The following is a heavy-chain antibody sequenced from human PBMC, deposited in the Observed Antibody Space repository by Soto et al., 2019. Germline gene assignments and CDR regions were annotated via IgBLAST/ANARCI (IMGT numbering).Heavy chain of an antibody. V-gene: IGHV3-72*01. CDR3: ARGVGTGGFDY. CDR2: TRNKANSYTT. D-gene: IGHD3-9*01. J-gene: IGHJ4*02. Sequence: GGSLRLSCAASGFTFSDHYMYWVRQAPGKGLEWVGRTRNKANSYTTEYAASVKGRFTISRDDSKNSLYLQMNSLKTEDTAVYYWARGVGTGGFDYWGQGTLVTVSS. CDR1: GFTFSDHY.